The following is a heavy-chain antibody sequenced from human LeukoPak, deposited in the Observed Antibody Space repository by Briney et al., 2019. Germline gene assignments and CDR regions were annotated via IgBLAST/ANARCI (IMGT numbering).Heavy chain of an antibody. J-gene: IGHJ5*02. Sequence: PSETLSPTCTVSGGSTTSSSYHWVWIRQPPGEGLEWIGSMFHGGSTYDNPSLKSRVTISGDASKNQFSLKLTSVIATDTAVYYCARVLSSGYWVDPWGQGTLVTVSS. D-gene: IGHD3-22*01. V-gene: IGHV4-39*01. CDR1: GGSTTSSSYH. CDR2: MFHGGST. CDR3: ARVLSSGYWVDP.